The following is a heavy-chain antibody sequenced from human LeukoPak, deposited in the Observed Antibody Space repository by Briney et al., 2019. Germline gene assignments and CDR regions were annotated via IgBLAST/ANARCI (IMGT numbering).Heavy chain of an antibody. V-gene: IGHV1-69*05. Sequence: SVKVSCKASGGTFSSYAISWVRQAPGQGLEWMGRIIPIFGTANYAQKFQGRVTITTDESTSTAYMELSSLRSEDTAVYYCARGPNLFGVVIYGYMDVWGKGTTVIVSS. CDR2: IIPIFGTA. CDR3: ARGPNLFGVVIYGYMDV. CDR1: GGTFSSYA. J-gene: IGHJ6*03. D-gene: IGHD3-3*01.